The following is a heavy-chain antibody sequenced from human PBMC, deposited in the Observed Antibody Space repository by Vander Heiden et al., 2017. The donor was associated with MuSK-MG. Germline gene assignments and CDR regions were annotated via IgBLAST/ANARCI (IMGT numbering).Heavy chain of an antibody. V-gene: IGHV5-51*03. D-gene: IGHD2-21*01. J-gene: IGHJ4*02. Sequence: GEKPGEALKISWKESGYRFNNHWNTWVRQVPGKGLEWVGIIFPSNSETRYSPSLEGQVTLSVDKSINTAYLQWSSLKASDTAMYYCSKGEYCGGGRCHFGSWGQGTLVTVSS. CDR2: IFPSNSET. CDR3: SKGEYCGGGRCHFGS. CDR1: GYRFNNHW.